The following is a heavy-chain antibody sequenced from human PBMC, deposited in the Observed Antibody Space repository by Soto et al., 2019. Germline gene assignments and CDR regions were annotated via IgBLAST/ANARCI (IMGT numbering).Heavy chain of an antibody. CDR2: ILPVSAPP. CDR1: GGTLNNYA. Sequence: SVKVSFKASGGTLNNYAINWVRQAPGQGLEWMGGILPVSAPPDYAQKFQGRVSITADHSTSTVYMELSRLKSDDTAVYFCATDSNYDVSNSFWGQGTLVTVSS. V-gene: IGHV1-69*13. D-gene: IGHD3-3*01. CDR3: ATDSNYDVSNSF. J-gene: IGHJ4*02.